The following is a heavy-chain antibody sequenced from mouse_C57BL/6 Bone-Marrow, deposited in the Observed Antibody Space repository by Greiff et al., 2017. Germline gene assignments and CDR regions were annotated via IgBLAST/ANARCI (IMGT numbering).Heavy chain of an antibody. Sequence: VQLQQSGAELARPGASVKMSCKASGYTFTSYTMHWVKQRPGQGLEWIGYINPSSGYTKYNQKFKDKATLTADKSSSTADMQLSSLTSEDSAVYYGARRDYYGSKDWGQGTTLTVSS. CDR2: INPSSGYT. CDR1: GYTFTSYT. D-gene: IGHD1-1*01. CDR3: ARRDYYGSKD. V-gene: IGHV1-4*01. J-gene: IGHJ2*01.